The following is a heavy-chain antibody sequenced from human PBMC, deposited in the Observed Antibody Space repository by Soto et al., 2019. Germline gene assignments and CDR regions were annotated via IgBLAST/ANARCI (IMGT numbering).Heavy chain of an antibody. Sequence: QVTLKESGPVLVKPTETLTLTCAVSGFSLSDARMGVSWIRQPPGKALEWLAHIFWNDEKSYSTSLKSRLTISKDTSKGQVVLTMTNMDPVDTATYFCAHVRQWDGAQSYGYWGRGTLVTVSS. CDR3: AHVRQWDGAQSYGY. CDR1: GFSLSDARMG. CDR2: IFWNDEK. D-gene: IGHD1-1*01. V-gene: IGHV2-26*01. J-gene: IGHJ4*02.